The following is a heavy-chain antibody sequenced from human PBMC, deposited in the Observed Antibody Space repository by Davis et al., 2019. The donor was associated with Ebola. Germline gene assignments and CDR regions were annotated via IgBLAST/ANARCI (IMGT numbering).Heavy chain of an antibody. CDR3: ARGRRGWYAYGDYYYYYYMDV. V-gene: IGHV4-30-4*01. CDR2: VYYSGST. CDR1: GGSISSGDYY. J-gene: IGHJ6*03. Sequence: PSETLSLTCTVSGGSISSGDYYWSWIRQPPGKGLEWIGYVYYSGSTYYNPSLKSRVTISVDTSKNQFSLKLSSVTAADTAVYYCARGRRGWYAYGDYYYYYYMDVWGKGTTVTVSS. D-gene: IGHD4-17*01.